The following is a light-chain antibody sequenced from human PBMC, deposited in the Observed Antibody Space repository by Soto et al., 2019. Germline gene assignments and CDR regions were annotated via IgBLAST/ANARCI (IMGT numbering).Light chain of an antibody. Sequence: QSALTQPRSVSGSPGQSVTISCTGTSSYVGAYSYVSWYQHHPSQAPKVIIYDFIKRPSGVPDRFSGSRSGNTASLTISGLQTEDEADYYCCSYTGSLVVIGGGTQLTVL. CDR3: CSYTGSLVV. CDR1: SSYVGAYSY. J-gene: IGLJ2*01. V-gene: IGLV2-11*01. CDR2: DFI.